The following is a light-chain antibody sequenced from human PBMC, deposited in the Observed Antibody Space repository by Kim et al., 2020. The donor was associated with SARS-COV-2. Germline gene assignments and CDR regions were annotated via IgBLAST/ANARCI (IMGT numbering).Light chain of an antibody. CDR1: KLGDKY. V-gene: IGLV3-1*01. CDR3: QAWDSSSWV. Sequence: VSPGHTASITCSGDKLGDKYACWYQQKPGQSPVLVIYQDSKRPSGIPERFSGSNSGNTATLTISGTQAMDEADYYCQAWDSSSWVFGGGTQLTVL. CDR2: QDS. J-gene: IGLJ3*02.